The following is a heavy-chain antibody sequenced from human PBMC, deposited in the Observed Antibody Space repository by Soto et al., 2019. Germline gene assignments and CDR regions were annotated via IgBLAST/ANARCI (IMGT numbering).Heavy chain of an antibody. CDR3: ARTYDFWSGYYSNYYYYGMDV. V-gene: IGHV4-31*03. D-gene: IGHD3-3*01. CDR2: IYYSGST. CDR1: GGSISSGGYY. Sequence: SETLSLTCTVSGGSISSGGYYWSWIRQHPGKGLEWIGYIYYSGSTYYNPSLKSRVTISVDTSKNQFSLKLSSVTAADTAVYYCARTYDFWSGYYSNYYYYGMDVWGQGNTVTVS. J-gene: IGHJ6*02.